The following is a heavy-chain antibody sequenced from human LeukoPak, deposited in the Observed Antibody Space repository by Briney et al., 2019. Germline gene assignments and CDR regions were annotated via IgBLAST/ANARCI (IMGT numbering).Heavy chain of an antibody. J-gene: IGHJ1*01. V-gene: IGHV1-2*02. CDR1: GYTCTDYY. CDR3: PSDLAVAGRFDL. CDR2: INPNSGGT. Sequence: ASVKVSFKTSGYTCTDYYIHWVRQAPGQGLEWMGWINPNSGGTNYAQMFQCRVTMTSNTSITTAYMELSSLRSEDTAVYYCPSDLAVAGRFDLWGQGTLVTVSS. D-gene: IGHD6-19*01.